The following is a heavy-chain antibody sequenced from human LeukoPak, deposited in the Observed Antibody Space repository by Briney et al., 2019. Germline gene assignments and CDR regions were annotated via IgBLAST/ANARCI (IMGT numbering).Heavy chain of an antibody. CDR3: AKGCGGNCRSDDY. J-gene: IGHJ4*02. CDR1: GLTFSIYG. D-gene: IGHD2-21*02. Sequence: GGSLRLSCAASGLTFSIYGMSWVRQAPGKGLEWVSTISGRGDSTYYADSVKGRFTISRDNSKHTLYLQMNSLRAEDTAVYYCAKGCGGNCRSDDYWGQGTLVIVSS. V-gene: IGHV3-23*01. CDR2: ISGRGDST.